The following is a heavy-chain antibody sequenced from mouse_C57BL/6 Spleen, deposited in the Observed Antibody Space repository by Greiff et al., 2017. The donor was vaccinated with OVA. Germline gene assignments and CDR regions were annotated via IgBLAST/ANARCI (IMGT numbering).Heavy chain of an antibody. J-gene: IGHJ4*01. CDR3: ARGGYGAMDY. CDR2: INPGCGGT. Sequence: VQLQQSGAELVRPGTSVKVSCKASGYAFTNYLIEWVKQRPGQGLEWIGVINPGCGGTNYNEKFKGKATLTADKSSSTAYMQLSSLTSEDSAVYFCARGGYGAMDYWGQGTSVTVSS. D-gene: IGHD3-1*01. CDR1: GYAFTNYL. V-gene: IGHV1-54*01.